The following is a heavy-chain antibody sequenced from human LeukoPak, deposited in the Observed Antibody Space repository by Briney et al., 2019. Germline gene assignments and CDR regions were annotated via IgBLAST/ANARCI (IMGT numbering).Heavy chain of an antibody. CDR2: ISSSGSTV. D-gene: IGHD3-10*01. Sequence: PGGSLRLSCAASEFTFSDYYMSWIHQAPGKGLEWVSYISSSGSTVYYADSVKGRFTISRDNAKNSLYLQMNSLRAEDTAVYYCARGATMVRGVRNYYGMDVWGQGTTVTVSS. CDR1: EFTFSDYY. J-gene: IGHJ6*02. CDR3: ARGATMVRGVRNYYGMDV. V-gene: IGHV3-11*01.